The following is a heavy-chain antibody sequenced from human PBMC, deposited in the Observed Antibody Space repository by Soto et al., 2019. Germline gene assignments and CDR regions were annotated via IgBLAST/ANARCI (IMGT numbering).Heavy chain of an antibody. J-gene: IGHJ4*02. D-gene: IGHD1-26*01. CDR3: ASVNSGTYHHGLFDY. CDR1: GYTFTAHY. Sequence: ASVKVSCKASGYTFTAHYMNWVRQAPGQGLEWMGWINPNSGDTKYVEKFQGRVTMTRDTSISTAYMELSSLRSDDTAVYYCASVNSGTYHHGLFDYWGQGALVTVSS. CDR2: INPNSGDT. V-gene: IGHV1-2*02.